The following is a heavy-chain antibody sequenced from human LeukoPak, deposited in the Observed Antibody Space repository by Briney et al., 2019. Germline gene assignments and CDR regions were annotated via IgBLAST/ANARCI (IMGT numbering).Heavy chain of an antibody. CDR3: ARASYSGSYTWDY. D-gene: IGHD1-26*01. V-gene: IGHV4-38-2*01. Sequence: SETLSLTRAVSGYSISSGYYWGWIRQPPGKGLEWIGSIYHSGSTYYNPSLKSRVTISVDTSKNQFSLKLSPVTAADTAVYYCARASYSGSYTWDYWGQGTLVTVSS. J-gene: IGHJ4*02. CDR1: GYSISSGYY. CDR2: IYHSGST.